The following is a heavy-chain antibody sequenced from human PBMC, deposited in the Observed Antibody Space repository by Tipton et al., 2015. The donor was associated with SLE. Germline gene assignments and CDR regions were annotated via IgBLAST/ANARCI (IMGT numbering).Heavy chain of an antibody. CDR3: AREAIGGGWFDP. J-gene: IGHJ5*02. V-gene: IGHV3-30-3*01. CDR1: GFTFSRYA. Sequence: SLRLSCAASGFTFSRYAMHWVRQAPGKGLEWVAFISYDGSNKYYADSVKGRFTISRDNAKNSLYLQMNSLRAEDTAVYYCAREAIGGGWFDPWGQGTLVTVSS. CDR2: ISYDGSNK. D-gene: IGHD2-2*02.